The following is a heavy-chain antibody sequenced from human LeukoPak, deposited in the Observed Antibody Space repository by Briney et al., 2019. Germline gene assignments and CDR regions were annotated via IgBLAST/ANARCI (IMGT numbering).Heavy chain of an antibody. Sequence: GESLKISCKGSGYRFPSNWIGWVRQRPGKGLEWMGIIYPVDSDTRYSPSFRGQVTISADKSTTTAYLHWRSLRASDSAMYYCVTFARGDPDYWGQGTLVTVAS. V-gene: IGHV5-51*01. D-gene: IGHD3-10*01. CDR3: VTFARGDPDY. CDR2: IYPVDSDT. J-gene: IGHJ4*02. CDR1: GYRFPSNW.